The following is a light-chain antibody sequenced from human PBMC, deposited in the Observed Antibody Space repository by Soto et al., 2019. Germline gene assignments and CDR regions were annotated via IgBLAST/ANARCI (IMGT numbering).Light chain of an antibody. Sequence: EIVMRQSPATLSVSPGERASLSCRSSQSVGSSLAWYQQKPGQAPRLLIYETSTRATGIPGRFSGRGSGTEFTLTIRSLQSEDFAVYYCQQRGSWPATFCPGTKVYIK. J-gene: IGKJ3*01. CDR2: ETS. V-gene: IGKV3D-15*01. CDR1: QSVGSS. CDR3: QQRGSWPAT.